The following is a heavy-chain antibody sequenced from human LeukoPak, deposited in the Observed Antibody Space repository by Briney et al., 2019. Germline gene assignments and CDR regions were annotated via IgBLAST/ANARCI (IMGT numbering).Heavy chain of an antibody. Sequence: PSETLSLTCTVSGGSISRYYWSWIRQPAGKGLEWIGRIYTSGSTNYNPSLKSRVTMSVDTSKKQFSLKLSSVTAADTAVYYCARVAYSSSFYFDYWGQGTLVPVSS. J-gene: IGHJ4*02. D-gene: IGHD6-13*01. CDR2: IYTSGST. CDR3: ARVAYSSSFYFDY. V-gene: IGHV4-4*07. CDR1: GGSISRYY.